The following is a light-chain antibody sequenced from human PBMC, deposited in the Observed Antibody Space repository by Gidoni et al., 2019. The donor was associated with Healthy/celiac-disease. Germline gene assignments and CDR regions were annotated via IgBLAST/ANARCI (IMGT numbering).Light chain of an antibody. CDR2: QDS. CDR1: KLGDKY. CDR3: QAWDSSTAV. V-gene: IGLV3-1*01. Sequence: YELTQPPSVSVSPGQTASITCSGDKLGDKYACWYQQKPGQSPVLVIYQDSKRPSGIPERFSGSNSGNTATLTISGTQAMDEADYYCQAWDSSTAVFGGGTKLTVL. J-gene: IGLJ2*01.